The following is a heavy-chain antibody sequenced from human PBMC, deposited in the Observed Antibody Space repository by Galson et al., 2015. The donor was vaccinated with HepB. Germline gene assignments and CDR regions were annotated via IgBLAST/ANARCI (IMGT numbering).Heavy chain of an antibody. J-gene: IGHJ4*02. CDR2: ISDSGGT. CDR3: ARYNWEYDRSGYYPYFYDY. CDR1: GGSINSHS. V-gene: IGHV4-59*11. D-gene: IGHD3-22*01. Sequence: SETLSLTCTVSGGSINSHSWSWIRQPPGKGLEWLGYISDSGGTDYNPSLESRATISVDTSKNYFSLNLRSVTTADTAVYFCARYNWEYDRSGYYPYFYDYWGQGTLVTVSS.